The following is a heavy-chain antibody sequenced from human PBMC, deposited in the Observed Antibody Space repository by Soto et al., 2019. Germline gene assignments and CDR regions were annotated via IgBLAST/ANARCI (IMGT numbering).Heavy chain of an antibody. CDR3: VRDRSTCKDY. V-gene: IGHV3-74*01. Sequence: EVQLVESGRGLVQPGGSLRLSCAASGFTFSSYWMHWVRQVPGKRLVWVSRIKSDGTSTDYADSVKGRFTISRDNAKNRLYLQMNSLRVEDTAVYYCVRDRSTCKDYWGQGTLVTVSS. CDR2: IKSDGTST. J-gene: IGHJ4*02. D-gene: IGHD2-2*01. CDR1: GFTFSSYW.